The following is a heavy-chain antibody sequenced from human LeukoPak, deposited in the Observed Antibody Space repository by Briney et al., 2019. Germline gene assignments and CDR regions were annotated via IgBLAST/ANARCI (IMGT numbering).Heavy chain of an antibody. Sequence: GASVKVSCKASGGTFSSYAISWVRQAPGQGLEWMGRIIPIFGTANYAQKFQGRVTITADESTSTAYMELSSLRSEDTAVYYCASRSYCSSTSCSQIDYWGQGTLVTVSS. D-gene: IGHD2-2*01. CDR1: GGTFSSYA. V-gene: IGHV1-69*13. CDR3: ASRSYCSSTSCSQIDY. J-gene: IGHJ4*02. CDR2: IIPIFGTA.